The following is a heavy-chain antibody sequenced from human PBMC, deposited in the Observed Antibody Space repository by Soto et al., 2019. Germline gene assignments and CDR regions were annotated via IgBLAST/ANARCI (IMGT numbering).Heavy chain of an antibody. CDR2: ISGSGGST. CDR1: GFTFSSYA. CDR3: SKSVVPAGRWFEP. D-gene: IGHD2-2*01. Sequence: PGGSLRLSCAASGFTFSSYAMNWVRQAPGKGLEWVSSISGSGGSTYFADSVKGRFTISRDNSKNTLYLQMNSLRAGDTAVYHCSKSVVPAGRWFEPWGQGTLVTVSS. J-gene: IGHJ5*02. V-gene: IGHV3-23*01.